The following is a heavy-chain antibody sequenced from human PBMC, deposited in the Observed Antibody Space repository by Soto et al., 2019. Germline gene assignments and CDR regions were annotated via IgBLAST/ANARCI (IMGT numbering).Heavy chain of an antibody. CDR1: GYTFISYV. CDR3: AKDPGVGYCIGSSCHDGHY. CDR2: INPDNGNT. J-gene: IGHJ4*02. D-gene: IGHD2-2*01. Sequence: ASVKVSCKASGYTFISYVLHWGRQAPGQGPEWMGWINPDNGNTRYSQTLQGRVTFNRDISASTAYMELSSLRAEDTAVYYCAKDPGVGYCIGSSCHDGHYWGQGTLVTVSS. V-gene: IGHV1-3*01.